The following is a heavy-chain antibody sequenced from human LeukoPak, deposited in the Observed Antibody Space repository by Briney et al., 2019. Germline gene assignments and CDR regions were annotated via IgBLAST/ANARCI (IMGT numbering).Heavy chain of an antibody. Sequence: GGSLRLSCAASGFTFSSYEMNWVRQAPGKGLEWVSYISSSSSTIYYADSVKGRFTISRDNAKNSLYLQMDSLRAEDTALYYCAKDMNSYCSSTSCYAGISHPNFDYWGQGTLVTVSS. D-gene: IGHD2-2*01. J-gene: IGHJ4*02. CDR3: AKDMNSYCSSTSCYAGISHPNFDY. CDR2: ISSSSSTI. CDR1: GFTFSSYE. V-gene: IGHV3-48*03.